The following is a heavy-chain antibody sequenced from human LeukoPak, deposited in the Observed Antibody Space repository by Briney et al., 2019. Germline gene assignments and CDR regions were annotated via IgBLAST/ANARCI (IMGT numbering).Heavy chain of an antibody. Sequence: SETLSLTCTVSGGSLSSGDYYWTWIRQPPGKGLEWIGYIYYSGSTYYNPSLKSRITISADTSKNQFSLKLSSVTAADTAVYYCARLDYRPTGPYYYYYYMDVWGKGTTVTVSS. V-gene: IGHV4-30-4*01. J-gene: IGHJ6*03. CDR1: GGSLSSGDYY. CDR2: IYYSGST. D-gene: IGHD4-11*01. CDR3: ARLDYRPTGPYYYYYYMDV.